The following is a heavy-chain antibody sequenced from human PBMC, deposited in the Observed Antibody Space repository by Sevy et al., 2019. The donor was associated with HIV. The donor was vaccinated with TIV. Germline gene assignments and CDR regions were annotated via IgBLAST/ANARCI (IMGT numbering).Heavy chain of an antibody. D-gene: IGHD3-3*01. Sequence: SETLSLTCAVSGGSISSGGYSWSWIRQPPGKGLEWIGYIYHSGSTYHNPSLKSRVTISVDRSKNQFSLKLSSVTAADTAVYYCARGGYDFWSGYPMSDAFDIWGQGTMVTVSS. J-gene: IGHJ3*02. CDR2: IYHSGST. V-gene: IGHV4-30-2*01. CDR3: ARGGYDFWSGYPMSDAFDI. CDR1: GGSISSGGYS.